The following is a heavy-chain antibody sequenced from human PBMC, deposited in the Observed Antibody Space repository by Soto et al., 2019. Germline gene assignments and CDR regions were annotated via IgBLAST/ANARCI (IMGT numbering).Heavy chain of an antibody. CDR3: ARAGTPIDY. Sequence: QVQLVQSGAEVKKPGASVKVSCKASGYTFTNFGISWVRQAPGQGLEWMGWISAYNGNTNYVQKFQGRVTMTTDTSTSTADMERRSLRSDDTAVYYCARAGTPIDYWGQGTLVTVSS. CDR1: GYTFTNFG. CDR2: ISAYNGNT. V-gene: IGHV1-18*01. D-gene: IGHD3-10*01. J-gene: IGHJ4*02.